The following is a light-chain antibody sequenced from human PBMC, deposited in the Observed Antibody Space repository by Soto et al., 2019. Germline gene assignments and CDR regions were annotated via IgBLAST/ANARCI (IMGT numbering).Light chain of an antibody. CDR3: CSYTSSSSYV. CDR2: EVS. J-gene: IGLJ1*01. Sequence: QSALTQPASVSGSPGQSITISCTGTSSDVGGYNYVSWYQQHPGKAPKLMISEVSNRPSGVPDRFSGSKSGNTASLTISGLQAEDEADYYCCSYTSSSSYVFGTGTKLTVL. V-gene: IGLV2-14*01. CDR1: SSDVGGYNY.